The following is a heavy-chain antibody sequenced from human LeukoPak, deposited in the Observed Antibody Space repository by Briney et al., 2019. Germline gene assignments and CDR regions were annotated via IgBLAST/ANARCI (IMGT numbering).Heavy chain of an antibody. V-gene: IGHV3-23*01. CDR1: GFTFSSYG. D-gene: IGHD2-2*01. J-gene: IGHJ5*02. CDR3: AKDRHAPGRYCSTTTCFPFDL. Sequence: GGTLRLSCAASGFTFSSYGMSWVRQAPGKGLEWVSAISGSGGSTYYADSVKGRFTISRDNSKNTLYLQMNSLRAEDTAVYYCAKDRHAPGRYCSTTTCFPFDLWGQGTLVTVSS. CDR2: ISGSGGST.